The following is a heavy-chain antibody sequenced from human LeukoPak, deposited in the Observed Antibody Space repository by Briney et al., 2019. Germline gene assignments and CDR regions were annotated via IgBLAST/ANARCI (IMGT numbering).Heavy chain of an antibody. CDR2: IYYTGST. D-gene: IGHD4-17*01. J-gene: IGHJ3*02. CDR3: ARDHGDYGSSAFDI. V-gene: IGHV4-59*12. Sequence: PSETLSLTCNVSGDSISSYYWNWLRQPPGKGLEWIGYIYYTGSTDYNPSLKSRVTISVDKSKNQFSLKLSSVTAADTAVYYCARDHGDYGSSAFDIWGQGTMVTVSS. CDR1: GDSISSYY.